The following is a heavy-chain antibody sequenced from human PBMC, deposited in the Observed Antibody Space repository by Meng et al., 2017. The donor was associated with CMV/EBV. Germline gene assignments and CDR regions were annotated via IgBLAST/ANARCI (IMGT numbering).Heavy chain of an antibody. D-gene: IGHD2-2*01. Sequence: SETLSLTCTVSGGSISSSSYYWGWIRQTPGKGLEWIGSIYYSGSTYYNPSLKSRVTISVDTSTNQFSLKLSSVTAADTAVYYCARDPGADIVVVPAATDAFDIWGQGTMVTVSS. J-gene: IGHJ3*02. V-gene: IGHV4-39*07. CDR2: IYYSGST. CDR1: GGSISSSSYY. CDR3: ARDPGADIVVVPAATDAFDI.